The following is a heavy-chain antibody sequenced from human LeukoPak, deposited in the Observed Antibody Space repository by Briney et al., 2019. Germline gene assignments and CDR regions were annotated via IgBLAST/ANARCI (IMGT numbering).Heavy chain of an antibody. Sequence: PGGSLRLSCAASGFTFSSYWMSWVRQAPGKGLEWVANIKQDGSEKYYEDSVKGRFTISRDNAKNSLYLQMNSLRAEDTAVYYCARGPPQWELAPFDYWGQGTLVTVSS. D-gene: IGHD1-26*01. V-gene: IGHV3-7*01. CDR2: IKQDGSEK. CDR1: GFTFSSYW. CDR3: ARGPPQWELAPFDY. J-gene: IGHJ4*02.